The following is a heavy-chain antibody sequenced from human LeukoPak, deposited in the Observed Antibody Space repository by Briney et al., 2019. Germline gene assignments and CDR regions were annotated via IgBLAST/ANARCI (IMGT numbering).Heavy chain of an antibody. CDR1: GGSISSYY. V-gene: IGHV4-4*07. Sequence: SETLSLTCTVSGGSISSYYWSWIRQPPGKGLEWIGRIYTSGSTNYNPSLKSRVTMSVDTSKNQFSLKLSSVTAADTAVYFCARDPQYSSSSDAFDIWGQGTMVTVSS. J-gene: IGHJ3*02. D-gene: IGHD6-13*01. CDR3: ARDPQYSSSSDAFDI. CDR2: IYTSGST.